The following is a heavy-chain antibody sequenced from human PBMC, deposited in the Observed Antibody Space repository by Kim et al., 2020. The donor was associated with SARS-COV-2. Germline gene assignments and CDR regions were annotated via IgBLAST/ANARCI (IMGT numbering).Heavy chain of an antibody. D-gene: IGHD3-10*01. Sequence: GGSLRLSCTASGFTFSNYWMHWVRQVPGKGLVWVSRINRDGSSTSYADSVKGRFTISRDNTKNTMFLQMNRLRAEDTAVYYCALFYGSAGYRYPSYFD. V-gene: IGHV3-74*01. J-gene: IGHJ4*01. CDR2: INRDGSST. CDR1: GFTFSNYW. CDR3: ALFYGSAGYRYPSYFD.